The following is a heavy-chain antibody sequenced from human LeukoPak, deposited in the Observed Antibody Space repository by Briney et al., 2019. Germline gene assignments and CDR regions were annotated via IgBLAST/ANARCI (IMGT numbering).Heavy chain of an antibody. CDR2: INPNSGGT. CDR3: ARDLSSGWSQYFDY. J-gene: IGHJ4*02. D-gene: IGHD6-19*01. V-gene: IGHV1-2*02. Sequence: ASVKVSCKASGYTFTSYGISWVRQAPGQGLEWMGWINPNSGGTNYAQKFQGRVTMTRDTSISTAYMELSRLRSDDTAVYYCARDLSSGWSQYFDYWGQGTLVTVSS. CDR1: GYTFTSYG.